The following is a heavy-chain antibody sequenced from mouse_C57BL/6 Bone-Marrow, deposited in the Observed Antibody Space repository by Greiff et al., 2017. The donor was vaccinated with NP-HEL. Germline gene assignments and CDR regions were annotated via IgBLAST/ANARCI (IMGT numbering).Heavy chain of an antibody. CDR1: GFSLTSYG. J-gene: IGHJ4*01. CDR2: IWGVGST. V-gene: IGHV2-6*01. CDR3: ASGTVDRVIDY. Sequence: VHLVESGPGLVAPSQSLSIICTVSGFSLTSYGVDWVRQSPGKGLEWLGVIWGVGSTNYNSALKSRLSISKDISKSQVFLKMNSLQTDDTAMYYCASGTVDRVIDYWGQGTSVTVSS. D-gene: IGHD1-1*01.